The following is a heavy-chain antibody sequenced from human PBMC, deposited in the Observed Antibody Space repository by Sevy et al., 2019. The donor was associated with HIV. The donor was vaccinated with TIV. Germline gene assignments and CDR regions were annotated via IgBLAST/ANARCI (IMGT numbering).Heavy chain of an antibody. V-gene: IGHV3-15*01. D-gene: IGHD4-17*01. J-gene: IGHJ4*02. CDR3: TSMTTVEGVFDF. Sequence: GGSLRLSCAASGFTFHNAWMSWVRQAPGKGLEWIGRIKSKSDGGTTDFAGPVKGRFTSSRDDSQNKLLLQMNSLKAEDTAVYYCTSMTTVEGVFDFWGQGTLVTVSS. CDR1: GFTFHNAW. CDR2: IKSKSDGGTT.